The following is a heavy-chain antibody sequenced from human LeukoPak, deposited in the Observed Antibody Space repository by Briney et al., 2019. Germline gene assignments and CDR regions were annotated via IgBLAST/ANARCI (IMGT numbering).Heavy chain of an antibody. CDR1: GFTFSSYS. CDR3: ARGYGVRGVIISNFDY. V-gene: IGHV3-48*04. J-gene: IGHJ4*02. Sequence: GGSLRLSCAASGFTFSSYSMNWVRQAPGKGLEWVSYISSSSSTIYYADSVKGRFTISRDNAKNSLYLQMNSLRAEDTAVYYCARGYGVRGVIISNFDYWGQGTLVTVSS. CDR2: ISSSSSTI. D-gene: IGHD3-10*01.